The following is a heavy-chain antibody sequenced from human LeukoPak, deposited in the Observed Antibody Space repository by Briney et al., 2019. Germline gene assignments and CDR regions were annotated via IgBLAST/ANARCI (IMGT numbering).Heavy chain of an antibody. V-gene: IGHV3-7*01. Sequence: GGSLRLSCAASGFSVSSNYISWVRQAPGKGLEWVANIKQDGSVKNYVDSKEGRFIISRDNAKNLLYLQMNSLGAEDTAVYYCVRTSRSISSDYWGQGTQVTVSS. D-gene: IGHD3-3*02. CDR2: IKQDGSVK. J-gene: IGHJ4*02. CDR1: GFSVSSNY. CDR3: VRTSRSISSDY.